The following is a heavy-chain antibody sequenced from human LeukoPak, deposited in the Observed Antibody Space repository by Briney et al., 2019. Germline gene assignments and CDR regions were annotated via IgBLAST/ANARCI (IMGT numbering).Heavy chain of an antibody. CDR3: ARPLRVTMIRGAAFRASSDFDP. CDR2: INPNTGGT. CDR1: GYTFICYY. D-gene: IGHD3-10*01. Sequence: GASVKVSCKASGYTFICYYIHWVRQAPGQGLEWMGWINPNTGGTKYAQRFQDRVNMTRDTSISTAYMEVSRLRYDDTAVYYCARPLRVTMIRGAAFRASSDFDPWGQGTLVTVSS. J-gene: IGHJ5*02. V-gene: IGHV1-2*02.